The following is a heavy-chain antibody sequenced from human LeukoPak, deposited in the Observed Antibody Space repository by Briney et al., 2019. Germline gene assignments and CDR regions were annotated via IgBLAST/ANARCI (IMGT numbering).Heavy chain of an antibody. J-gene: IGHJ1*01. CDR1: GFTFSYYG. CDR2: IWYDGSNK. Sequence: AGGSLRLSCAASGFTFSYYGIHWVRQAPGKGLEWVAVIWYDGSNKYYADSVKGRFTISRDNSKNTLYLQMNSLRVEDTAVYYCATDRGLYSSGWYFFHYWGQGTLVTVSS. D-gene: IGHD6-19*01. V-gene: IGHV3-33*01. CDR3: ATDRGLYSSGWYFFHY.